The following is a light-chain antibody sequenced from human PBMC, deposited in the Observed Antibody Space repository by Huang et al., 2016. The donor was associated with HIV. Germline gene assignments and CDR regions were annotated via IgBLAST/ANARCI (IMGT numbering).Light chain of an antibody. J-gene: IGKJ4*01. CDR2: DAS. V-gene: IGKV3-11*01. Sequence: EIVLTQSPATLSLSPGERATLSCRASQSVTKYLAWYQHKPGQAPRHLIYDASTRATGIPGRFSGSGSGTDFTLTISSLEPEDFAVYYCQQRRNWLTFGGGTKVEIK. CDR1: QSVTKY. CDR3: QQRRNWLT.